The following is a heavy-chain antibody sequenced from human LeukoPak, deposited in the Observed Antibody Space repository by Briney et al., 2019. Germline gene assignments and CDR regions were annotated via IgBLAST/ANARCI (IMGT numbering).Heavy chain of an antibody. D-gene: IGHD6-19*01. Sequence: PSQTLSLTCTVSGGSISSGGYYWSWIRQPPGKGLEWIGYIYHSGSTYYNPSLKSRVTISVDTSKNQFSLKLSSVTAADTAVYYCARRLQWLGARNPVDPWGQGTLVTVSS. J-gene: IGHJ5*02. CDR1: GGSISSGGYY. CDR2: IYHSGST. V-gene: IGHV4-30-2*01. CDR3: ARRLQWLGARNPVDP.